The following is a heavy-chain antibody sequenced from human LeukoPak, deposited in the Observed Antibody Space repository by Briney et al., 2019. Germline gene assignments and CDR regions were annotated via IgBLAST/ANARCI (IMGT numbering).Heavy chain of an antibody. Sequence: SVKVSCKASGGTFSSYAISWVRQAPGQGLEWMGGIIPIFGTANYAQKFQGRVTITADESTSTAYMELSSLRSEDTAVYYCASGRDYYGSGVFDYWGQGTLVTVSS. V-gene: IGHV1-69*13. CDR3: ASGRDYYGSGVFDY. CDR2: IIPIFGTA. CDR1: GGTFSSYA. J-gene: IGHJ4*02. D-gene: IGHD3-10*01.